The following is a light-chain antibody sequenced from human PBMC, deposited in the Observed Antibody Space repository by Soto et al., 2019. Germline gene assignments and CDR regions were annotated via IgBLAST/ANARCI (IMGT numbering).Light chain of an antibody. V-gene: IGKV3-11*01. J-gene: IGKJ5*01. CDR3: QQRYNWPPIT. Sequence: EIVLTQSPATLSLSPGERATLSCRASQSVSSYLAWYQQKPGQAPRLLISDASNRATGIPARFSGSGSGTNFTLNISSLEPEDFAVYYCQQRYNWPPITFGQGTRLEI. CDR1: QSVSSY. CDR2: DAS.